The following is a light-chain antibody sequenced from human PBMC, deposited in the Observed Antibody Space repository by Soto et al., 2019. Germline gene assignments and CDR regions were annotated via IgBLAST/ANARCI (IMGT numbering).Light chain of an antibody. J-gene: IGKJ5*01. CDR2: SAS. V-gene: IGKV1-9*01. Sequence: TQSRSFLSAYVGHRVTITCRASQGISGYLAWYQQRPGEAPKLLPYSASTLQSGVPSRFSGSGSGTEFTLTISSLQPEDFAAYYCPERNSYPITSAQRTRPEI. CDR3: PERNSYPIT. CDR1: QGISGY.